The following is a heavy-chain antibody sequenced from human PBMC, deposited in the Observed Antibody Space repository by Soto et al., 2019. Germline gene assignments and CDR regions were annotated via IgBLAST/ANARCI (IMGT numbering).Heavy chain of an antibody. Sequence: AETLSLTCTVSGGSISSSSYYWFWIRHPPGKGLEWIGSIYYSGSTYYNPSLKSRVTISVDTSKNQFSLKLSSVTAADTAVYYCARGYCSGGSCYRYWGQGSQVTVSS. CDR1: GGSISSSSYY. CDR3: ARGYCSGGSCYRY. CDR2: IYYSGST. D-gene: IGHD2-15*01. J-gene: IGHJ4*02. V-gene: IGHV4-39*01.